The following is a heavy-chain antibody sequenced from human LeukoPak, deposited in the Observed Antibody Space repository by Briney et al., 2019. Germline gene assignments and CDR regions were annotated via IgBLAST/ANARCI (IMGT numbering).Heavy chain of an antibody. CDR1: GFTFSNYY. J-gene: IGHJ4*02. D-gene: IGHD5/OR15-5a*01. Sequence: PGGSLRLSCAASGFTFSNYYMSWIRQAPGKGLEWVSHITHSGTAIYYADSVKGRFTISRDNAKNSLYLQMNSLRAEDTAIYYCARDPDTSTKVDYWGQGTPVTVSS. CDR2: ITHSGTAI. V-gene: IGHV3-11*01. CDR3: ARDPDTSTKVDY.